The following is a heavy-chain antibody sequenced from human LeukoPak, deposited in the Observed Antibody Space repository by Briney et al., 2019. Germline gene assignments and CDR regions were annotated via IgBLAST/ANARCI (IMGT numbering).Heavy chain of an antibody. J-gene: IGHJ4*02. CDR1: GLTVSTNY. Sequence: GGSLRLSCAPSGLTVSTNYMSWVRQAPGKGLEWASVIYSGGTTHYADSAKGRFTISRDNSKNTLYLQMNSLRAEDTAVYYCARAVRGYYFDYWGQGTLVTVSS. D-gene: IGHD1-26*01. V-gene: IGHV3-53*01. CDR3: ARAVRGYYFDY. CDR2: IYSGGTT.